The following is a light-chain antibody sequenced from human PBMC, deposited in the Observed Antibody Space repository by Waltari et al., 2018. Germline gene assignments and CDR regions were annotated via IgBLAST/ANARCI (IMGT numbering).Light chain of an antibody. V-gene: IGKV3-15*01. Sequence: ETVMTQSPGTLSVSPGDRVILSCRASQSVGSELAWYQQRPGQTPRLLIYGASTRVTGLPARFSGSGSETEFTLTISSLQSEDFGLYYCQQYDNWPLTFGGGTKVEIK. CDR1: QSVGSE. CDR2: GAS. J-gene: IGKJ4*01. CDR3: QQYDNWPLT.